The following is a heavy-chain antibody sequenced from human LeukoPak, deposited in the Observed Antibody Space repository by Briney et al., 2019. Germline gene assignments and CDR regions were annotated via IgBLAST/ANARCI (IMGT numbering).Heavy chain of an antibody. Sequence: EASVKVSCKASGYTFTGYYIHWLRQAPGQGLEWIGWINPNNGGTNYAQKFQDRVTMTRDTSISTAYMELSRLTSDDTAVYYGARDQNFPGSDGYYGIDCWGQGTLVTVSS. CDR3: ARDQNFPGSDGYYGIDC. CDR1: GYTFTGYY. CDR2: INPNNGGT. V-gene: IGHV1-2*02. D-gene: IGHD3-3*01. J-gene: IGHJ4*02.